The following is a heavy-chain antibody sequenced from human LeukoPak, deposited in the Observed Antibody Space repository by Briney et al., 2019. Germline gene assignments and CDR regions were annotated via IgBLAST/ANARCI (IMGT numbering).Heavy chain of an antibody. CDR2: IKSKTDGGTT. CDR3: IISAPVGHYFQH. J-gene: IGHJ1*01. D-gene: IGHD1-26*01. Sequence: GGSRRLSCIASGLSLNNTWMSWVRQAPGKGLEWVGRIKSKTDGGTTYYAAPVKGRFTISRDDSNTTMYLQMNSLKTEDTAVYYCIISAPVGHYFQHWGQGTPVTVSS. CDR1: GLSLNNTW. V-gene: IGHV3-15*01.